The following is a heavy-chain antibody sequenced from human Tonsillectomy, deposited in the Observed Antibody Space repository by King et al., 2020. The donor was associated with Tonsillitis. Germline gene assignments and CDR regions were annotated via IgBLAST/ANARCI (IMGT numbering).Heavy chain of an antibody. Sequence: LQLQESGSGLVKPSQTLSINCVVSGGSISSGAYSWSWIRQPPGKGLEWIGYIYHSGSTDYNPSLKSRVTISLDRSKNQFSLKLSSVTAADTAVYYCARGSYDSSGYFLDAFDIWGQGTMVTVSS. CDR1: GGSISSGAYS. CDR2: IYHSGST. V-gene: IGHV4-30-2*01. D-gene: IGHD3-22*01. J-gene: IGHJ3*02. CDR3: ARGSYDSSGYFLDAFDI.